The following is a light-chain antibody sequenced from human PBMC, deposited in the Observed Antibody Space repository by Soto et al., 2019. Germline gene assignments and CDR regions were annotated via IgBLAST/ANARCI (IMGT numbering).Light chain of an antibody. Sequence: TQSPATLSVSPGEGATLSCRASQSIKNLLAWYQQRPGQSPRLLLYYASARATGVPARFSGGGSGTDFTLTISRLEPEDFAVYYCQQYGSSGTFGQGTKVDI. J-gene: IGKJ1*01. CDR2: YAS. CDR1: QSIKNL. CDR3: QQYGSSGT. V-gene: IGKV3-20*01.